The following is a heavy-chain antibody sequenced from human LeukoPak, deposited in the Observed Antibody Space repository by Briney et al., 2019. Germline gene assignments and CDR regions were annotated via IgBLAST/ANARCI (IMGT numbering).Heavy chain of an antibody. V-gene: IGHV5-51*01. CDR2: IYPSDSDT. Sequence: GESLKISCKGSGYSFTSYYIGWVRQMPGKGLEWMGNIYPSDSDTRYSPSFQGQVTISADKSINTAYLQWSSLKASDTAMYYCARPRISGPPGSFDIWGQGTVVTVSS. CDR3: ARPRISGPPGSFDI. J-gene: IGHJ3*02. D-gene: IGHD1-20*01. CDR1: GYSFTSYY.